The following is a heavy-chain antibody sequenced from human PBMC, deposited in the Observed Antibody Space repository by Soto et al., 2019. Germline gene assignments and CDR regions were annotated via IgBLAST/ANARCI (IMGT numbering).Heavy chain of an antibody. V-gene: IGHV1-18*01. D-gene: IGHD2-15*01. CDR3: AREGNCSGGSCPTTIYYYYGMDV. CDR2: IGAYNGNT. Sequence: QVQLVQSGAEVKKPGASVKVSCKASGYTFTSYGISWVRQAPGQGLEWMGWIGAYNGNTNYAQKLQGRVTMTTDTSTSTAYVELRSLRSDDTAVYYCAREGNCSGGSCPTTIYYYYGMDVWGQGTTVTVSS. CDR1: GYTFTSYG. J-gene: IGHJ6*02.